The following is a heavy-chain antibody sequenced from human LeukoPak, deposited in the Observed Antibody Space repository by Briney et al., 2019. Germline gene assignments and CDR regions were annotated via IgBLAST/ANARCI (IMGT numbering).Heavy chain of an antibody. CDR1: GGSISSGSLY. V-gene: IGHV4-39*02. Sequence: PSETLSLTCTVSGGSISSGSLYWGWLRQRQGKGLEWIVSIYFNGTTYYNASLKSRVTVSVDTSEDHFSLEVSSVTAAATAVYYCATGSRQYYFDFWGQGILVTVSS. CDR2: IYFNGTT. D-gene: IGHD5-24*01. CDR3: ATGSRQYYFDF. J-gene: IGHJ4*02.